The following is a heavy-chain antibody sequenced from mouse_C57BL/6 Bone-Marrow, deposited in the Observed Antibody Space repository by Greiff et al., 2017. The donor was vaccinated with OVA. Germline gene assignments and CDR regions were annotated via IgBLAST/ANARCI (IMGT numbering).Heavy chain of an antibody. D-gene: IGHD2-3*01. Sequence: EVKLMESGGDLVKPGGSLKLSCAASGFTFSSYGMSWVRQTPDNRLEWVATISSGGSYTYYPDSVKGRFTISRDNAKNTRYLQMSSLKSEDTAMYYCARPYDGYYNAWFAYWGQGTLVTVSA. CDR3: ARPYDGYYNAWFAY. CDR2: ISSGGSYT. CDR1: GFTFSSYG. V-gene: IGHV5-6*01. J-gene: IGHJ3*01.